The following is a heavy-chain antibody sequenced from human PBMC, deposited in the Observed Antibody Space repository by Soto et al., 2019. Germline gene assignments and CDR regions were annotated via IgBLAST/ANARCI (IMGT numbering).Heavy chain of an antibody. CDR2: MNPNSGNT. CDR3: ARWPDGYYYYGMDV. V-gene: IGHV1-8*01. CDR1: GYTFTSYD. J-gene: IGHJ6*02. Sequence: QVQLVQSGAEVKKPGASVKVSCKASGYTFTSYDINWVRQATGQGREWMGWMNPNSGNTGYAQKCQSRVTMTRNTSISTAYMELSSLRSEYTAVYYCARWPDGYYYYGMDVWGQGTTVTVSS.